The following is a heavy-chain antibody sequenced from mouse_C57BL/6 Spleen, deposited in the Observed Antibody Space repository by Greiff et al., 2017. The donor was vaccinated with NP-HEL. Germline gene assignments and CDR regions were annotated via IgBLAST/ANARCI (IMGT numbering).Heavy chain of an antibody. CDR3: AREGNYAMDY. CDR1: GFTFSDYY. J-gene: IGHJ4*01. Sequence: EVMLVESEGGLVQPGSSMKLSCTASGFTFSDYYMAWVRQVPEKGLEWVANINYDGSSTYYLDSLKSRFIISRDNAKNILYLQMSSLKSEVTATYYCAREGNYAMDYWGQGTSVTVSS. CDR2: INYDGSST. V-gene: IGHV5-16*01.